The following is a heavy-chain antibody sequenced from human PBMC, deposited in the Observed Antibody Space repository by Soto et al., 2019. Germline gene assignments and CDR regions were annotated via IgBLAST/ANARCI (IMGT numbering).Heavy chain of an antibody. CDR1: GDAIINYY. Sequence: SETLSLTCIVSGDAIINYYWSWIRQTPGRGLEWIGCVHESGSTDYNPSLKGRVTISLHTSKSQFSLSLRSATAADTATYYCARGTRALITSFFAYWGQGIPVTVSS. J-gene: IGHJ4*02. CDR2: VHESGST. V-gene: IGHV4-59*01. CDR3: ARGTRALITSFFAY. D-gene: IGHD1-20*01.